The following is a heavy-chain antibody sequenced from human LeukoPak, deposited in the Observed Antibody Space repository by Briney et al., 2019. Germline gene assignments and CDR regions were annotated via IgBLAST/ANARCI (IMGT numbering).Heavy chain of an antibody. CDR3: ARRYRYGSSIYFDY. Sequence: PSETLCLTCAVPGGSISPHSWSWIRQPPGKGLEWVGDIFYNGQTNYNPSLKRRVTISLDTSKNQFSLKPSSVTAADTAVYYCARRYRYGSSIYFDYWGQRTWSPSPQ. J-gene: IGHJ4*02. CDR2: IFYNGQT. D-gene: IGHD5-18*01. V-gene: IGHV4-59*11. CDR1: GGSISPHS.